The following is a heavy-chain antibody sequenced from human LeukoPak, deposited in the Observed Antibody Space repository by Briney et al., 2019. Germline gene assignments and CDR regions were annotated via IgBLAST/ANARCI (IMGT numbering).Heavy chain of an antibody. V-gene: IGHV1-2*02. CDR1: GYTSTGYY. CDR2: INPISGCT. Sequence: ASVNPSCKASGYTSTGYYMQWVRHPPEQGLEWMRCINPISGCTNYAQKIHGRVTMTRDTTISTAYMELSRVRSDDSAVYYCARVPPDDYWGQGTLVTVSS. J-gene: IGHJ4*02. D-gene: IGHD4/OR15-4a*01. CDR3: ARVPPDDY.